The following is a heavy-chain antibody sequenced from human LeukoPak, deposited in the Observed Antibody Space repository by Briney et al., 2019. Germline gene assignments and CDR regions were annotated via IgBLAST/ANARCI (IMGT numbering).Heavy chain of an antibody. V-gene: IGHV3-72*01. CDR1: GFSSSDQY. Sequence: PGGSLRLSCAASGFSSSDQYMDWVRQATGKGLEWVGRTTDKAHSYTAQYATSVKGRFTISRDESENSLYLQMNAVKTEDTAVYYCVIRSFAAFTLWGQGTMVTVSS. CDR2: TTDKAHSYTA. D-gene: IGHD3-3*01. J-gene: IGHJ3*01. CDR3: VIRSFAAFTL.